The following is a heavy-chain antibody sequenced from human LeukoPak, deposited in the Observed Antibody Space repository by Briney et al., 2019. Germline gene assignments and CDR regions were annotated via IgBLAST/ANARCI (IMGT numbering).Heavy chain of an antibody. CDR3: ARGRKQNYYYYMDV. D-gene: IGHD1-14*01. Sequence: ASVKVSCKASGYTFTNYHLHWVRQAPGQGLEWMGIINPSGGSTNYAQQFQGRVTMTRDMSTSTVYMELSSLRSEDTAVYYCARGRKQNYYYYMDVWGKGTTVTISS. CDR1: GYTFTNYH. V-gene: IGHV1-46*01. CDR2: INPSGGST. J-gene: IGHJ6*03.